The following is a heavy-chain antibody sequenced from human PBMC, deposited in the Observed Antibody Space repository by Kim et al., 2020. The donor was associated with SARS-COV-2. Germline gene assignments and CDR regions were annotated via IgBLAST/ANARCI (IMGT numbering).Heavy chain of an antibody. D-gene: IGHD3-9*01. CDR1: GGSISSSSYY. Sequence: SQTLSLTCTVSGGSISSSSYYWGWIRQPPGKGLEWIGSIYYSGSTYYNPSLKSRVTISVDTSKNQFSLKLSSVTAADTAVYYCASSLRYFDWLLRGYYFDYWGQGTLVTVSS. CDR2: IYYSGST. J-gene: IGHJ4*02. CDR3: ASSLRYFDWLLRGYYFDY. V-gene: IGHV4-39*01.